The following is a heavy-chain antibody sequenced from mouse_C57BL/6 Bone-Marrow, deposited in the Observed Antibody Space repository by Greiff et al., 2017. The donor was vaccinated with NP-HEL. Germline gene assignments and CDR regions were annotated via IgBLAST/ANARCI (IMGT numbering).Heavy chain of an antibody. CDR2: INPNNGGT. V-gene: IGHV1-22*01. J-gene: IGHJ2*01. CDR1: GYTFTDYN. CDR3: ARGWLLPYFDY. D-gene: IGHD2-3*01. Sequence: EVQLKESGPELVKPGASVKMSCKASGYTFTDYNMHWVKQSHGKSLEWIGYINPNNGGTSSNQKFKGKATLTVNKSSSTAYMELRSLTSEDSAVYYCARGWLLPYFDYWGQGTTLTVSS.